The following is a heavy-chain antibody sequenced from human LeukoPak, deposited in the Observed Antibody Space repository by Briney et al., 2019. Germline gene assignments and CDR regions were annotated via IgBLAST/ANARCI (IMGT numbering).Heavy chain of an antibody. CDR3: ARAGYSYGTGYYFDY. J-gene: IGHJ4*02. V-gene: IGHV4-59*01. Sequence: PAETLSLTCTVSGGSISSYYWSWIRLPPGKGLEWIGYIYYTGATYYNPSLKSRVTISLDTSKNQFSLKLSSVTAADAAVYYCARAGYSYGTGYYFDYWGQGALVTVS. CDR2: IYYTGAT. D-gene: IGHD5-18*01. CDR1: GGSISSYY.